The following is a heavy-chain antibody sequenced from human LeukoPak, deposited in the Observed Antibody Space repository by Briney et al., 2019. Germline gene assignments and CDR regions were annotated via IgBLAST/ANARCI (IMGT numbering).Heavy chain of an antibody. D-gene: IGHD6-13*01. CDR3: ARGESSGWYYFNY. Sequence: SETLSLTCTVSGYSITSSYYWGWIRQPPGKGLEWIGSIYHSGSTNYNPSLKSRVTISVDTTKNQFSLKLSSVTAADTAVYYCARGESSGWYYFNYWGQGTLVTVSS. CDR2: IYHSGST. CDR1: GYSITSSYY. V-gene: IGHV4-38-2*02. J-gene: IGHJ4*02.